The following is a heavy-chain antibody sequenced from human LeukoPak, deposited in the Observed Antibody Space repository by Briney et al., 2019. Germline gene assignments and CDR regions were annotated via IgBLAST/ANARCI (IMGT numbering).Heavy chain of an antibody. J-gene: IGHJ4*02. CDR3: ARDRGTPDYYDTSGYDY. D-gene: IGHD3-22*01. CDR1: GGSISSGSYY. V-gene: IGHV4-61*02. CDR2: IYTSGST. Sequence: PSETLSLTCTVSGGSISSGSYYWSWIRQPAGKGLEWIGRIYTSGSTHYNPSLKSRVTISVDTAKNQFSLKLSSVTAADTDVYYCARDRGTPDYYDTSGYDYWGQGTLVTVSS.